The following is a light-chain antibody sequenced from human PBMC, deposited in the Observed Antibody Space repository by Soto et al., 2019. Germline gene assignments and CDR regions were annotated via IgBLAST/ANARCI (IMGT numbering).Light chain of an antibody. V-gene: IGKV3-20*01. CDR2: GAS. J-gene: IGKJ5*01. Sequence: EIVLTQSPGTLSLSPGERATLSCRASQSVSSYYLAWYQQKPGQAPRLLIYGASSRAAGIPDRFSGSGSGTDFILTISRLEPEDFAVYYCQQYGYSLITFGQGTRLEIK. CDR1: QSVSSYY. CDR3: QQYGYSLIT.